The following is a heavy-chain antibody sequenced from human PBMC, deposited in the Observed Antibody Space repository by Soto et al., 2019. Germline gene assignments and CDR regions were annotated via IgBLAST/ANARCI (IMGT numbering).Heavy chain of an antibody. V-gene: IGHV4-34*01. D-gene: IGHD3-10*01. CDR1: GGSFSGYY. J-gene: IGHJ6*02. Sequence: SETLSLTCAVYGGSFSGYYWSWIRQPPGKGLEWIGEINHSGSTNYNPSLKSRVTISVDTSKNQFSLKLSSVTAADTAVYYCARRYYYGSGRYSYGTDVSGPGTTVTVSS. CDR3: ARRYYYGSGRYSYGTDV. CDR2: INHSGST.